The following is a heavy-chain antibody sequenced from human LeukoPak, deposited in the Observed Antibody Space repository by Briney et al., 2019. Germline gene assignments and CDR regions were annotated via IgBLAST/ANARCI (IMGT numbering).Heavy chain of an antibody. CDR3: ARTNYYDSSGYMYYFDY. CDR1: GGSISSYY. V-gene: IGHV4-4*07. J-gene: IGHJ4*02. Sequence: SQTLSLTCTVSGGSISSYYWSWIRRPAGKGLEWIGRIYTSGSTNYNPSLKSRVTMSVDTSKNQFSLKLSSVTAADTAVYYCARTNYYDSSGYMYYFDYWGQGTLVTVSS. D-gene: IGHD3-22*01. CDR2: IYTSGST.